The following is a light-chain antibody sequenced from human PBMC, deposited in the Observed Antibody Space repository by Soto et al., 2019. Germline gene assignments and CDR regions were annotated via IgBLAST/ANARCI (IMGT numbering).Light chain of an antibody. CDR2: AAS. J-gene: IGKJ5*01. CDR1: QSISSY. CDR3: QQYNTYST. V-gene: IGKV1-39*01. Sequence: DIQMTQSPSSLSASVGDGVTITCRASQSISSYLNWYQQKPGKAPKLLIYAASSLQSGVPARFSGSGSGTEFTLTISSLQPDDFATYYCQQYNTYSTFGQGTRLE.